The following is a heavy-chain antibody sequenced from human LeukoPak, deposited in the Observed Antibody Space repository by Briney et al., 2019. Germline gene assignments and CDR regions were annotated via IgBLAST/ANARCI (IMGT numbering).Heavy chain of an antibody. D-gene: IGHD6-19*01. V-gene: IGHV3-48*03. CDR1: GFTFSSYE. Sequence: GGSLRLSCAASGFTFSSYEMNWVRQAPGKGLEWVSYISSSGSTIYYADSVKGRFTISRDNAKNSLYLQMNSLRAEDTAVYYCARGRVGQWLVDAFDIWGQGTMVTVSS. J-gene: IGHJ3*02. CDR2: ISSSGSTI. CDR3: ARGRVGQWLVDAFDI.